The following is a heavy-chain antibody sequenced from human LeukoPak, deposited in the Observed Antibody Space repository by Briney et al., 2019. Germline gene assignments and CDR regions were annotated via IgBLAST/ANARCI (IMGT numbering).Heavy chain of an antibody. CDR2: IRISGTST. V-gene: IGHV3-23*01. Sequence: GGSLRLSCAASGFTFSSYGMNWVRQAPGKGLEWVSTIRISGTSTYYADSVKGRFTISRDNSKNTLYLQMNSLRAEDTALYYCAKRGIYGDNSGAIFDPWGQGTLVTVSS. D-gene: IGHD4-23*01. CDR3: AKRGIYGDNSGAIFDP. J-gene: IGHJ5*02. CDR1: GFTFSSYG.